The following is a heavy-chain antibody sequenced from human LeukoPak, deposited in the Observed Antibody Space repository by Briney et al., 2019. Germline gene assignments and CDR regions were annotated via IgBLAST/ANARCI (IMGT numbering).Heavy chain of an antibody. J-gene: IGHJ4*02. Sequence: GASVKVSCKASGYTFTSYFMHWVRQAPGQGLEWMGIINPSGGSTRFAQKFQDRVTVTWDMSTSTVYMELSSLRSEDTAVYYCARFKDSYGHRNFDYWGQGTLVTVSS. CDR2: INPSGGST. D-gene: IGHD5-18*01. CDR3: ARFKDSYGHRNFDY. CDR1: GYTFTSYF. V-gene: IGHV1-46*01.